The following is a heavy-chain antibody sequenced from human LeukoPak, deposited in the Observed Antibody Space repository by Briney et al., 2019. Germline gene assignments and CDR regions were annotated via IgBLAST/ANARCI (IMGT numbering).Heavy chain of an antibody. V-gene: IGHV3-48*01. CDR2: ISRRSSNI. J-gene: IGHJ6*03. CDR1: GFTFSSYS. CDR3: AREDNLGNYYNFYMDV. Sequence: PGGSLRLSCAASGFTFSSYSMNWVRQAPGKGLEWVSYISRRSSNIYCADSVKGRFTITRDDAKNSLYLQMNSLRAEDTAAYYCAREDNLGNYYNFYMDVWGKGTTVSVSS. D-gene: IGHD1-1*01.